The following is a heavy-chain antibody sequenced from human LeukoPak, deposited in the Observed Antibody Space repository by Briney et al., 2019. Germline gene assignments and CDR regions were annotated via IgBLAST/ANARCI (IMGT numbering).Heavy chain of an antibody. Sequence: GGSLRLSCAASGFTFSSYSMNWVRQAPGKGLEWVSSISSSSSYIYYADSVKGRFTISRDNAKNSLYLQMNSLRAADTAVYYCARDLDGDRESFYYMDAWGKGTTVTVSS. J-gene: IGHJ6*03. CDR1: GFTFSSYS. V-gene: IGHV3-21*01. CDR3: ARDLDGDRESFYYMDA. CDR2: ISSSSSYI. D-gene: IGHD1-1*01.